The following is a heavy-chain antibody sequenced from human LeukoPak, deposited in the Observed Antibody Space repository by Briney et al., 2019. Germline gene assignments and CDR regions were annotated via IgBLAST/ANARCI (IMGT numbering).Heavy chain of an antibody. D-gene: IGHD3-3*01. CDR2: IIPIFGTA. CDR3: ARASLGEFFWSGYWDYYYYYMDV. CDR1: GGTFSSYA. V-gene: IGHV1-69*05. J-gene: IGHJ6*03. Sequence: ASVKVSCKASGGTFSSYAISWVRQAPGQGLEWMGGIIPIFGTANYAQKFQGRVTITTDESTSTAYMELSSLRSEDTAVYYCARASLGEFFWSGYWDYYYYYMDVWGKGTTVTVSS.